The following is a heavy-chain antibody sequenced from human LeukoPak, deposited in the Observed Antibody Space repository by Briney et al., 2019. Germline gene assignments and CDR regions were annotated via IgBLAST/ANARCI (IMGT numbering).Heavy chain of an antibody. CDR1: GGTISSYY. CDR2: IYYSGST. CDR3: ARRGALRTNY. V-gene: IGHV4-59*08. Sequence: SETLSLTCAVSGGTISSYYWSWIRQPPGKGLEWIGNIYYSGSTNYNPSLRSRVTISVDTSKNQFSLKLSSVTAADTAVYYCARRGALRTNYWGQGTLVTVSS. J-gene: IGHJ4*02. D-gene: IGHD1-26*01.